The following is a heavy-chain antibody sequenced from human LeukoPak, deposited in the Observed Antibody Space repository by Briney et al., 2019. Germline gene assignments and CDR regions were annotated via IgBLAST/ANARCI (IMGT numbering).Heavy chain of an antibody. Sequence: GGSLRLSCAASGFTFSNYWMHWVRQAPGKGLVWVSRINSDGSSTNYADSVKGRFTISRDNANNTLYLQMSSLRAGDTAVYYCARDLDYGDYHFDYWGQGTLVTVSS. CDR2: INSDGSST. CDR1: GFTFSNYW. V-gene: IGHV3-74*01. CDR3: ARDLDYGDYHFDY. J-gene: IGHJ4*02. D-gene: IGHD4-17*01.